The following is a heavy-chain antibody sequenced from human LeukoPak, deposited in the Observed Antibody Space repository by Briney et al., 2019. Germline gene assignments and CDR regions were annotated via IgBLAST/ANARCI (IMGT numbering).Heavy chain of an antibody. CDR3: ARLTRTTSYYYGMDV. Sequence: SETLSLTCTVSGGSISSYYWSWIRQPPGKGLEWIGYIYYSGSTNYNPSLKSRVTISVDTSKNQFSLKLSSVTAADTAVYYCARLTRTTSYYYGMDVWGQGTTVTASS. CDR1: GGSISSYY. CDR2: IYYSGST. V-gene: IGHV4-59*01. D-gene: IGHD1-1*01. J-gene: IGHJ6*02.